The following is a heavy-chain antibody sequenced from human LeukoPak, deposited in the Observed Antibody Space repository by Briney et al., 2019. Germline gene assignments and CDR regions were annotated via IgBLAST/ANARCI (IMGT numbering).Heavy chain of an antibody. Sequence: KPSETLSLTCTVSGDSISSYYWSWIRQPPAKGLEWIWYIYYSGSTNYNPSLKSRVTISVDTSKNQFSLKLSSVTAADTAVYYCARVLTIFGVAHDYWGQGTLVTVSS. CDR2: IYYSGST. J-gene: IGHJ4*02. V-gene: IGHV4-59*01. CDR3: ARVLTIFGVAHDY. CDR1: GDSISSYY. D-gene: IGHD3-3*01.